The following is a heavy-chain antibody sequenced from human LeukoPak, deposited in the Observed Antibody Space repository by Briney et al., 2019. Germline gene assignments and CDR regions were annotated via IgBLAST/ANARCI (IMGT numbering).Heavy chain of an antibody. CDR2: INHSGST. CDR3: ARGPRSSWSRYGI. Sequence: SETLSLTCAVYGGSFSGYYWSWIRQPPGKGLEWIGEINHSGSTNYNPSLKSRVTISVDTSKNQFSLKLSSVTAADTAVYYCARGPRSSWSRYGIWGQGTMVTVSS. V-gene: IGHV4-34*01. J-gene: IGHJ3*02. CDR1: GGSFSGYY. D-gene: IGHD6-13*01.